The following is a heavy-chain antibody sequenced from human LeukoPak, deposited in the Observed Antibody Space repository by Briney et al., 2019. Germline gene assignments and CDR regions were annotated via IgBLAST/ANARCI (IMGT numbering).Heavy chain of an antibody. V-gene: IGHV3-23*01. CDR1: GFTFSNYA. J-gene: IGHJ6*04. CDR2: ITGSAADT. Sequence: GGSLRLSCAASGFTFSNYAMSWVRQAPGKRLEWVSAITGSAADTYSADSVKGRFTISRDNSRNTLYLQMNSLRAEDTAVYYCAKPTVGSGSHCGLDVWGKGTTVTVSS. CDR3: AKPTVGSGSHCGLDV. D-gene: IGHD3-10*01.